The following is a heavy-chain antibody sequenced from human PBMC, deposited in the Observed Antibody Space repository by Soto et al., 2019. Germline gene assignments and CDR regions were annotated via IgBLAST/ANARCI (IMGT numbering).Heavy chain of an antibody. CDR1: EFTFSLYV. Sequence: PGGSLRLSFVGSEFTFSLYVIGWVRQAPGQGPEWVSFISGSGASTYYADSVKGRFAISRDNSKNTVYLQMNKLRPEDTAIYSCARAGLGVWGTSSSSYGLGVWGRRSRGTVSS. J-gene: IGHJ6*01. V-gene: IGHV3-23*01. CDR3: ARAGLGVWGTSSSSYGLGV. CDR2: ISGSGAST. D-gene: IGHD3-16*01.